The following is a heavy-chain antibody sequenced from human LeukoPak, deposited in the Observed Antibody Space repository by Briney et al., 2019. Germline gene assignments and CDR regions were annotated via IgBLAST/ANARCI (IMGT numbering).Heavy chain of an antibody. CDR2: ISWNSGSI. D-gene: IGHD6-13*01. CDR1: GFTFDDYA. J-gene: IGHJ4*02. Sequence: GGSLRLSCAASGFTFDDYAMHWVRQAPGKGLEWVSGISWNSGSIGYADSVKGRFTISRDNAKNSLYLQMNSLRAEDTALYYCARSSIIAAAGPYYFDYWGQGTLVTVSS. CDR3: ARSSIIAAAGPYYFDY. V-gene: IGHV3-9*01.